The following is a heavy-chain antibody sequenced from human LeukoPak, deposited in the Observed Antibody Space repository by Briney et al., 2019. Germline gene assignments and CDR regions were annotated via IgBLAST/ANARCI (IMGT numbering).Heavy chain of an antibody. CDR2: IYYSGSA. CDR3: ARAGFGIDY. V-gene: IGHV4-30-4*08. D-gene: IGHD3-10*01. Sequence: SETLSLTCTVSGGSFSSGDYYWSWIRQPPGKGLEWIGYIYYSGSAYCNPSLKSRVSISVDTSKNQFSLKLSSVTAADTAVYFCARAGFGIDYWGQGTLVTVSS. CDR1: GGSFSSGDYY. J-gene: IGHJ4*02.